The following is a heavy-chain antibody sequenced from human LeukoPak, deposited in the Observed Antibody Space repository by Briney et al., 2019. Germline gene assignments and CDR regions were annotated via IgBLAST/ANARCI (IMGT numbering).Heavy chain of an antibody. V-gene: IGHV4-39*01. Sequence: SETLSLTCTISAASISSSSHHWGWLRQSPGTGLEWIGSIYYGQTIYYNPSLNSRVTISVVTSKDQFTLQPNSVTAADTAVYYCVRHDGRGGATMGAFDSWGQGSLVTVSS. CDR1: AASISSSSHH. CDR2: IYYGQTI. D-gene: IGHD1-26*01. CDR3: VRHDGRGGATMGAFDS. J-gene: IGHJ5*01.